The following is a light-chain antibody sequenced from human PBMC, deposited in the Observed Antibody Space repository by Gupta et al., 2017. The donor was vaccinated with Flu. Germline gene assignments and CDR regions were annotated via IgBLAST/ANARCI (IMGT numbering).Light chain of an antibody. CDR1: QSVNSY. CDR2: KAS. V-gene: IGKV1-5*03. J-gene: IGKJ2*02. CDR3: QKYAEYPWT. Sequence: DFQVTPSPSTLSAAAGDRVTITCRASQSVNSYLAWYQQKPGVAPKLLINKASNLESGVPSRCSGSGSGTEFTLTISSLEADDVATYYCQKYAEYPWTFGQGTKLEIK.